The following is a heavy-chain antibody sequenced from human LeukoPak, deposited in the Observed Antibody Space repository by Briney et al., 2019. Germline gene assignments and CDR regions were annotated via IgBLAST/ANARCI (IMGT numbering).Heavy chain of an antibody. Sequence: PGGSLRLSCAASGFTFSSYAMSWVRQAPGKGLEWVGRIKSKTDGGTADYAAPVKGRFTISRDDSKNALFLQMDSLQTEDTAVYYCSTRPPPYNRFLSGYSDYWGQGTLVTVSS. J-gene: IGHJ4*02. CDR1: GFTFSSYA. D-gene: IGHD1-14*01. CDR3: STRPPPYNRFLSGYSDY. CDR2: IKSKTDGGTA. V-gene: IGHV3-15*01.